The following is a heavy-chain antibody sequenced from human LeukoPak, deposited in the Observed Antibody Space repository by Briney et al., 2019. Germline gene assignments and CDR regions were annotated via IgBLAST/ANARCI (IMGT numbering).Heavy chain of an antibody. V-gene: IGHV3-33*01. CDR1: GFAFNIYA. CDR2: IYYDGSVK. D-gene: IGHD5-18*01. CDR3: ARGGGVEAAMALDY. Sequence: HPGGSLRLTCAASGFAFNIYAMHWVRQAPGQGLEWVAIIYYDGSVKYYADSVKGRFTISRDSSKNTLYLLMNRLRADDTAVYYCARGGGVEAAMALDYWGQGTLVAVAS. J-gene: IGHJ4*02.